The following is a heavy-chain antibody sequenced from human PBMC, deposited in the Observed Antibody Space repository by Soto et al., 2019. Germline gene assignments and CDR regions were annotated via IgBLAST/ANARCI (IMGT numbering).Heavy chain of an antibody. CDR2: IYPGDSDT. CDR3: RRHPKRFPSSSYWGWDV. V-gene: IGHV5-51*01. D-gene: IGHD7-27*01. CDR1: GYSVTSYW. Sequence: PGESLKISCKGSGYSVTSYWIGWVRQMPGKGLEWMGIIYPGDSDTRYSPSFQGQVTISADKSISTAYLQWSSLKASDTAMYYCRRHPKRFPSSSYWGWDVWGKGTTV. J-gene: IGHJ6*03.